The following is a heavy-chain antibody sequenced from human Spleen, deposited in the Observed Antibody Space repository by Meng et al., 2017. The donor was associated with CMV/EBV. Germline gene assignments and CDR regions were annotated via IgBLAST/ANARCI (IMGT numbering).Heavy chain of an antibody. V-gene: IGHV4-31*03. Sequence: CTVSGGSISSGGYYWSWIRQHPGKGLEWIGYIYYIGTTYYNPSLKSRVAISVDTSKNYFSLKLSSVTAADTGVYYCARDDQQGGYFDLWGRGTLVTVSS. CDR3: ARDDQQGGYFDL. J-gene: IGHJ4*02. CDR1: GGSISSGGYY. D-gene: IGHD2-2*01. CDR2: IYYIGTT.